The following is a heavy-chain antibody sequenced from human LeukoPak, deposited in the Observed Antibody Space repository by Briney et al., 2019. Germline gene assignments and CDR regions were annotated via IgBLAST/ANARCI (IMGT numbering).Heavy chain of an antibody. CDR1: GFTFSSYN. CDR2: ISPSSSYI. V-gene: IGHV3-21*01. Sequence: PGGSLRLSCAASGFTFSSYNVKWVRQAPGKGLEWVSSISPSSSYIYYADSVKGQFTVSRDNPKNSLYLQMNSLRAEDTAVYYCARDGGGASLDYWGQGTLVTVSS. CDR3: ARDGGGASLDY. D-gene: IGHD1-26*01. J-gene: IGHJ4*02.